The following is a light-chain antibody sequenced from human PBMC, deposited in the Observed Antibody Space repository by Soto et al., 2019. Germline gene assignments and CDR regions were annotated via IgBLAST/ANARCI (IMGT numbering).Light chain of an antibody. Sequence: DIQMTQSPSSLSASIGDTVTITCRASQSISRHLNWYQHKLGKAPKLLVYAASSLQSGVPSRYSGSGSGTDFTLTISNLQPEDFATYFCQQSLSTPPITFGQGTRLEIK. CDR3: QQSLSTPPIT. CDR2: AAS. V-gene: IGKV1-39*01. CDR1: QSISRH. J-gene: IGKJ5*01.